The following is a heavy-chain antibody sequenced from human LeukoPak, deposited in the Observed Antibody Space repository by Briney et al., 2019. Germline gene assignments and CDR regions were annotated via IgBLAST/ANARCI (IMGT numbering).Heavy chain of an antibody. Sequence: GASVKVSCKASGGTFSNYAISWVRQAPGQGLEWMGGIIPIFGTANYAQKFQGRVTITTDESTSTAYMELSSLRSEDTAVYYCASQAPWNYGAFDIWGQGTMVTVSS. CDR1: GGTFSNYA. CDR3: ASQAPWNYGAFDI. V-gene: IGHV1-69*05. D-gene: IGHD1-7*01. CDR2: IIPIFGTA. J-gene: IGHJ3*02.